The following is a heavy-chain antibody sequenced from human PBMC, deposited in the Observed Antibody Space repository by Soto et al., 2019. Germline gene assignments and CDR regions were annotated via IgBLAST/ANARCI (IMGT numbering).Heavy chain of an antibody. Sequence: GASVKVSCKDTGGLFSSYAISWVRQAPGQGLEWMGGIIPIFGTANYAQKFQGRVTITADESTSTAYMELSSLRSEDTAVYYCARAHGSSGNYGMDVWGQGTTVTVSS. CDR3: ARAHGSSGNYGMDV. J-gene: IGHJ6*02. CDR1: GGLFSSYA. V-gene: IGHV1-69*13. D-gene: IGHD6-6*01. CDR2: IIPIFGTA.